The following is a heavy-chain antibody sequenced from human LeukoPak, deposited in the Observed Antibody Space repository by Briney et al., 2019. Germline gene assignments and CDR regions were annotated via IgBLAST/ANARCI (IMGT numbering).Heavy chain of an antibody. J-gene: IGHJ6*02. CDR1: XASISGYY. CDR2: IHFSGST. Sequence: SETLSLTCTVSXASISGYYWSWIRQPPGKGLEWIGSIHFSGSTNYNPSLRSRVTISVVTSKNQLSLKLSSVTAADTAVYYCARHNVGCTSTGCYNYGMDVWGQGTTVTVSS. D-gene: IGHD2-2*02. V-gene: IGHV4-59*01. CDR3: ARHNVGCTSTGCYNYGMDV.